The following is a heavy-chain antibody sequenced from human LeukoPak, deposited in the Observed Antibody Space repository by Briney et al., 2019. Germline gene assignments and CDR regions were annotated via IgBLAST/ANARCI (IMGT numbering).Heavy chain of an antibody. Sequence: KTSETLSLTCTVSGGSISSGGYYWSWIRQHPGKGLEWIGYIYYRGSTYYNPSLKSRVTISVDTSKNQFSLKLSSVTAADTAVYHCASYVDTALFPFFDYWGQGTLVTVSS. V-gene: IGHV4-31*03. J-gene: IGHJ4*02. D-gene: IGHD5-18*01. CDR3: ASYVDTALFPFFDY. CDR1: GGSISSGGYY. CDR2: IYYRGST.